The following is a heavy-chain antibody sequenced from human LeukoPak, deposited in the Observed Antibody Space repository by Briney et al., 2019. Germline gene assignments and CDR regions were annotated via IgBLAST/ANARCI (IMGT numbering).Heavy chain of an antibody. J-gene: IGHJ5*01. D-gene: IGHD3-10*01. CDR1: GGSISSSSYY. Sequence: SETLSLTCTVSGGSISSSSYYWSWIRQPPGNGLEWIGYIYYSGSATYNPSLKSRVTISVDTSKNQISLKLRSVTAADTAVYYCARVPYGSGENWFDSWGQGALVTVSS. V-gene: IGHV4-61*01. CDR2: IYYSGSA. CDR3: ARVPYGSGENWFDS.